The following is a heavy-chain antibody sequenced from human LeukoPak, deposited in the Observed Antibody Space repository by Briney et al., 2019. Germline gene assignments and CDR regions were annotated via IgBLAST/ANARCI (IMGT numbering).Heavy chain of an antibody. V-gene: IGHV4-59*08. CDR2: IYYSGST. CDR3: ARQRGYYDFWSGYLSDNWFDP. Sequence: SETLSLTCTVSGGSISSYYWSWIRQPPGKGLEWIGYIYYSGSTNYNPSLKSRVTISVDTSKNQFSLKLSSVTAADTAVYYCARQRGYYDFWSGYLSDNWFDPWGQGTLVTVSS. D-gene: IGHD3-3*01. CDR1: GGSISSYY. J-gene: IGHJ5*02.